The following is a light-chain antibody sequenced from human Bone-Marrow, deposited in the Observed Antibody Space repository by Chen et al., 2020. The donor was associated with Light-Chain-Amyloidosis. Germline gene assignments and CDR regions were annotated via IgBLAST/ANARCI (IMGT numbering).Light chain of an antibody. CDR1: RSNVGANG. CDR2: DTN. Sequence: QSVLTQPPSASGTPGQRVTISCSGGRSNVGANGVNWYQQLPGAAPKLLIFDTNRRPSGFPDRFSGSKSGPSASLAISDLQSEDEAHYYCAPWDDRLNGWVFGGGTRLTVL. J-gene: IGLJ3*02. CDR3: APWDDRLNGWV. V-gene: IGLV1-44*01.